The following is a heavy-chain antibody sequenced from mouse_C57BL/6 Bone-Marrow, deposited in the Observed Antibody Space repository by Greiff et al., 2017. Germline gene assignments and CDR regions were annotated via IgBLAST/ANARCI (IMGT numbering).Heavy chain of an antibody. D-gene: IGHD3-2*02. J-gene: IGHJ2*01. CDR1: GFSFNTYA. Sequence: EVQVVESGGGLVQPKGSLKLSCAASGFSFNTYAMNWVRQAPGKGLEWVARIRSKSNNYATYYADSVKDSFTISRDDSESMLYLQMNNLKTEDTAMYYCVRHPDSSASGFDYWGQGTTLTVSS. CDR2: IRSKSNNYAT. CDR3: VRHPDSSASGFDY. V-gene: IGHV10-1*01.